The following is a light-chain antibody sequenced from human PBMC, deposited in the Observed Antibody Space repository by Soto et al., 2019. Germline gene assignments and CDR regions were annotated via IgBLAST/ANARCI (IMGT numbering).Light chain of an antibody. CDR3: SSYTTSSTLV. CDR2: EVS. Sequence: QSALTRPASVSGSPGQSITISCTGTSSDVGGYNYVSWYQQHPGKAPKLMIYEVSSRPSGVSNRFSASKSGNTASLTISGLQAEDEADYYCSSYTTSSTLVFGTGTKLTVL. CDR1: SSDVGGYNY. J-gene: IGLJ1*01. V-gene: IGLV2-14*01.